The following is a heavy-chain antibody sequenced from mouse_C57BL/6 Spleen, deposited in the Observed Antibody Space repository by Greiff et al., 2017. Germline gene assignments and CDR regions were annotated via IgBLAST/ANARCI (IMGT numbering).Heavy chain of an antibody. CDR1: GYTFTSYW. CDR2: IDPSDSYT. Sequence: QVQLKQPGAELVMPGASVKLSCKASGYTFTSYWMHWVKQRPGQGLEWIGEIDPSDSYTNYNQKFKGKSTLTVDKSSSTAYMQLSSLTSEDSAVYYCARSLGLLRDYWGQGTSVTVSS. D-gene: IGHD1-1*01. CDR3: ARSLGLLRDY. J-gene: IGHJ4*01. V-gene: IGHV1-69*01.